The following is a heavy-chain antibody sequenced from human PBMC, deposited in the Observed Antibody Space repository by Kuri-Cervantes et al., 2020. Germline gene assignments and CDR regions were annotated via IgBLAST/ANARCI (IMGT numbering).Heavy chain of an antibody. Sequence: GSLRLSCAVSGGSISSSNWWSWVRQPPGKGLEWIGEIYHSGSTNYNPSLKSQVTISVDMSKNQFSLKLNSVTAADTAVYYCATSGDLFIVGATKGVDYWGQGTLVTVSS. V-gene: IGHV4-4*02. CDR3: ATSGDLFIVGATKGVDY. J-gene: IGHJ4*02. D-gene: IGHD1-26*01. CDR1: GGSISSSNW. CDR2: IYHSGST.